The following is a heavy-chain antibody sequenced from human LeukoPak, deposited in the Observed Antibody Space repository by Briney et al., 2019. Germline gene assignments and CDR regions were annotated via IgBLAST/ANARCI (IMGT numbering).Heavy chain of an antibody. CDR1: GGTFSSYA. Sequence: ASVKVSCKASGGTFSSYAINWVRQAPGQGLDWMGIINPSGGSTNYAQKFQGRVTMTRDTSTSTVYMELSSLRSEDTAVYYCARGGHVRLYDSPNAFEYWGQGTLVTVSS. J-gene: IGHJ4*02. CDR2: INPSGGST. V-gene: IGHV1-46*01. D-gene: IGHD3-22*01. CDR3: ARGGHVRLYDSPNAFEY.